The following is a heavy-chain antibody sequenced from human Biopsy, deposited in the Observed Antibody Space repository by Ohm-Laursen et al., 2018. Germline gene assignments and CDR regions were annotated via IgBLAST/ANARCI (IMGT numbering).Heavy chain of an antibody. CDR3: AKDLGLNYSDRFLFYYGMDV. CDR1: GFILTNYG. CDR2: IRGSGLTT. J-gene: IGHJ6*02. V-gene: IGHV3-23*01. Sequence: SLRLSCSASGFILTNYGLSWVRQAPGKGLGWVSVIRGSGLTTFYTDSVKGRFTISRDNPRNALHLQMNRLRTEDTALYYCAKDLGLNYSDRFLFYYGMDVWGRGTTVTVSS. D-gene: IGHD4-17*01.